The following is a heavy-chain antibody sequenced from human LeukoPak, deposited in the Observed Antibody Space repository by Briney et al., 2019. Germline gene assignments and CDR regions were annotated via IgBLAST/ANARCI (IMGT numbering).Heavy chain of an antibody. CDR3: ARVGPSGSSWTRWFDP. CDR2: IIPIFGTA. CDR1: GGTFSSYA. V-gene: IGHV1-69*13. Sequence: ASVKVSCKASGGTFSSYAISWVRQAPGQGLEWMGGIIPIFGTANYAQKFQGRVTITADESTSTAYMELSSLRSEDTAVYYCARVGPSGSSWTRWFDPWGQGTLVTVSS. D-gene: IGHD6-13*01. J-gene: IGHJ5*02.